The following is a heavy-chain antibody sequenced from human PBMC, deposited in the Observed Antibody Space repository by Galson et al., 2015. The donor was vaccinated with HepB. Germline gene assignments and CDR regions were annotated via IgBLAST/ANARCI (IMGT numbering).Heavy chain of an antibody. CDR3: AGHLDGSGRGYGMDV. V-gene: IGHV4-39*01. J-gene: IGHJ6*02. CDR2: IYYSGTA. D-gene: IGHD3-10*01. Sequence: SETLSLTCTVSGGSINTHIYYWAWIRQPPGKGLEYIGTIYYSGTAYYNPSLKSRVTISVDTSKNQFSLNLSSVTAADTAVYYCAGHLDGSGRGYGMDVWGQGTTVTVSS. CDR1: GGSINTHIYY.